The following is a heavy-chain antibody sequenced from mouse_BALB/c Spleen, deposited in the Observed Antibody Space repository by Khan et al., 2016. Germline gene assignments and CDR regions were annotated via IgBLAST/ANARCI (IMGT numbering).Heavy chain of an antibody. CDR2: ISSGGSYT. V-gene: IGHV5-6*01. J-gene: IGHJ4*01. D-gene: IGHD3-1*01. CDR1: GFTFSNYA. Sequence: EVELVESGGDLVKPGGSLNLSCAASGFTFSNYAMSWVRQTPDKRLEWVATISSGGSYTYYPDSVKGRFTISRDHAKNTLYLQMSSLKSEDTGIYYCAKQLVGMSSGDVMDYWGQGTSGTVSS. CDR3: AKQLVGMSSGDVMDY.